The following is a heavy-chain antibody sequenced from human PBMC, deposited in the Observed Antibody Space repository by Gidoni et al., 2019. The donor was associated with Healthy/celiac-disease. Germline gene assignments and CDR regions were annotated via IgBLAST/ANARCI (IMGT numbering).Heavy chain of an antibody. J-gene: IGHJ4*02. D-gene: IGHD2-8*01. V-gene: IGHV1-3*01. CDR3: ARGKKDIVLMVYAFYFDY. CDR1: GYTFTSYA. Sequence: QVQLVQSGAEVKKPGASVKVSCKAPGYTFTSYAMHWVRQAPGQRLEWMGWINAGNGNTKYSQKFQGRVTITRDTSASTAYMELSSLRSEDTAVYYCARGKKDIVLMVYAFYFDYWGQGTLVTVSS. CDR2: INAGNGNT.